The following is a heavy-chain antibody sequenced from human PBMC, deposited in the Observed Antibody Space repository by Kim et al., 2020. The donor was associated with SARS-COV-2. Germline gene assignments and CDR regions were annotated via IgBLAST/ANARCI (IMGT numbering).Heavy chain of an antibody. J-gene: IGHJ4*02. CDR3: ARGWELHYFDY. CDR2: T. Sequence: TSSAQEYRGGGTTTRDTSTSTVYMELSSLRSEDTAVYYCARGWELHYFDYWGQGTLVTVSS. V-gene: IGHV1-46*01. D-gene: IGHD1-26*01.